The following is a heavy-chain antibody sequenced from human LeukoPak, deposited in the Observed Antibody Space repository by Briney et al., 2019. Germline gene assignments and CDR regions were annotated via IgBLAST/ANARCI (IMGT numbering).Heavy chain of an antibody. Sequence: GGSLRLSCAASGFTFNTYWMHWVRQPPGKGLVWFSAIDSDGTSIIYADSVKGRFTISRDNAKNTLYLQMNSLRAEDTAVYYCTRGLRYCSSTSCSDPWGQGTLVTVSS. J-gene: IGHJ5*02. CDR1: GFTFNTYW. D-gene: IGHD2-2*01. V-gene: IGHV3-74*01. CDR2: IDSDGTSI. CDR3: TRGLRYCSSTSCSDP.